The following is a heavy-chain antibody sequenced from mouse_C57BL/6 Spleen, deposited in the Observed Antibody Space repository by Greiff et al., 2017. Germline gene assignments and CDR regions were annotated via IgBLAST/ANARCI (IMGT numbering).Heavy chain of an antibody. V-gene: IGHV1-15*01. CDR2: IDPETGGT. Sequence: FQLQQSGAELVRPGASVTLSCKASGYTFTDYEMHWVKQTPVHGLEWIGAIDPETGGTAYNQKFKGKAILTADKSSSTAYMELRSLTSEDSAVYYCTRDRNYFRDYFDYWGQGTTLTVSS. CDR3: TRDRNYFRDYFDY. CDR1: GYTFTDYE. J-gene: IGHJ2*01. D-gene: IGHD2-1*01.